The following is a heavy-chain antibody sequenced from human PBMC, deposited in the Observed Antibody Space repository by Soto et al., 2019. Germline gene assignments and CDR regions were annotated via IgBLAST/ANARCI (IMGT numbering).Heavy chain of an antibody. D-gene: IGHD2-15*01. Sequence: ASVKVSCKASGYTFTSYYMHWVRQAPGQGLEWMGIINPSGGSTSYAQKFQGRVTMTRDTSTSTVYMELSSLRSEGTAVYYCASSGWYPQAYYYYYYGMDVWGQGTTVTVSS. CDR3: ASSGWYPQAYYYYYYGMDV. CDR2: INPSGGST. CDR1: GYTFTSYY. J-gene: IGHJ6*02. V-gene: IGHV1-46*01.